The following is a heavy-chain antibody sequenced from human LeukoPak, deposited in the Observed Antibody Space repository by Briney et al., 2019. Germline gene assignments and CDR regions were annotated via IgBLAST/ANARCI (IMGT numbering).Heavy chain of an antibody. CDR3: ATDGGTYSGSYHFDY. CDR2: INPSGGST. J-gene: IGHJ4*02. CDR1: GYTFTSYY. Sequence: ASVKVSCKASGYTFTSYYMHWVRQAPGQGLEWMGIINPSGGSTSYAQKFQGRVTMTEDTSTDTAYMELSSLRSEDTAVYYCATDGGTYSGSYHFDYWGQGTLVTVSS. D-gene: IGHD1-26*01. V-gene: IGHV1-46*01.